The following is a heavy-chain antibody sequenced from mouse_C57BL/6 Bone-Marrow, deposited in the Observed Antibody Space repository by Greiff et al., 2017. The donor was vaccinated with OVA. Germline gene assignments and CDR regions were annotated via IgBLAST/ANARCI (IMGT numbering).Heavy chain of an antibody. Sequence: VQLQQPGAELVKPGASVKLSCKASGYTFTSYWMHWVKQRPGQGLEWIGMIHPNSGSTNYNEKFKSKATLTVDKSSSKAYMRLSSLTSEDSAVYYCARSIYYYGRCYFDYWGQGTTLTVSS. CDR1: GYTFTSYW. CDR2: IHPNSGST. J-gene: IGHJ2*01. D-gene: IGHD1-1*01. V-gene: IGHV1-64*01. CDR3: ARSIYYYGRCYFDY.